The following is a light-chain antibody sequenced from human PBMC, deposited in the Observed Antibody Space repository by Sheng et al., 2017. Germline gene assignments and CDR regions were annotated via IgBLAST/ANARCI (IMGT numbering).Light chain of an antibody. CDR3: AAWDDSLNGYV. CDR1: SSNIGANYA. CDR2: GIN. V-gene: IGLV1-40*01. J-gene: IGLJ1*01. Sequence: QSVLTQPPSVSGAPGQRVTISCTGSSSNIGANYAVHWYQQLPGTAPKLLIYGINNRPSGVPDRFSGSKSGTSASLAITGLQAEDEADYYCAAWDDSLNGYVFGTGTKVTVL.